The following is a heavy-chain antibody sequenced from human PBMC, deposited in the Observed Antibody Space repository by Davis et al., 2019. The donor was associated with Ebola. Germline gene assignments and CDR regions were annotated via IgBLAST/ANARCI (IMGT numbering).Heavy chain of an antibody. D-gene: IGHD3-16*02. Sequence: MPSETLSLTCTVSGGSISSYYWSWVRQPPGKGLEWVGYIYYSGTTHYNPSLRGRVTISVDTSKNQFSLKLSSVTAADTAVYYCARDVMITFGGVIDNWGQGTLVTVSS. CDR1: GGSISSYY. CDR2: IYYSGTT. CDR3: ARDVMITFGGVIDN. J-gene: IGHJ4*02. V-gene: IGHV4-59*08.